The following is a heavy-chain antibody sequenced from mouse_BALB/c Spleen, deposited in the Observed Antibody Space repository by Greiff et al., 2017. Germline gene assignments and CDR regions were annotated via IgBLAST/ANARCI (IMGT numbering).Heavy chain of an antibody. D-gene: IGHD1-1*01. V-gene: IGHV5-6-5*01. J-gene: IGHJ1*01. Sequence: EVKLVESGGGLVKPGGSLKLSCAASGFTFSSYAMSWVRQTPEKRLEWVASISSGGSTYYPDSGKGRFTISRDNARNILYLQMSSLRSEDTAMYYCAGGRYDGSSWNWYFDVWGEGTTVTVSS. CDR1: GFTFSSYA. CDR3: AGGRYDGSSWNWYFDV. CDR2: ISSGGST.